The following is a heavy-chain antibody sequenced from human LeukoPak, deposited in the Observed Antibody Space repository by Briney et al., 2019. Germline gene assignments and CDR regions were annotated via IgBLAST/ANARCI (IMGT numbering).Heavy chain of an antibody. V-gene: IGHV3-7*03. CDR3: ARRLQFSQRYFDY. Sequence: PGGSLRLSCAASGFTFDTHWFYWVRQAPGKGLEWVACINHHGSETYYVDSVKGRFTVSRDDARNSVYLEMNSLRVDDTAIYFCARRLQFSQRYFDYWGQGTLVTVSS. CDR2: INHHGSET. J-gene: IGHJ4*02. CDR1: GFTFDTHW. D-gene: IGHD5-24*01.